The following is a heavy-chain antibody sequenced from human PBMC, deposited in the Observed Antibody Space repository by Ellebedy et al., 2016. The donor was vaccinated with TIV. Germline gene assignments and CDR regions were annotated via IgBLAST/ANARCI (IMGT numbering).Heavy chain of an antibody. V-gene: IGHV3-48*03. CDR2: ISTSGNNI. Sequence: GESLKISCAASGFTLSSYEMNWVRQVPGKGLEWVSYISTSGNNIHDADSVKGRFTISRDNAKNSLYLQMNSLRAEDTAVYHCVRDLVLYFDWAPVMDVWGQGTTVTVSS. D-gene: IGHD3-9*01. CDR3: VRDLVLYFDWAPVMDV. J-gene: IGHJ6*02. CDR1: GFTLSSYE.